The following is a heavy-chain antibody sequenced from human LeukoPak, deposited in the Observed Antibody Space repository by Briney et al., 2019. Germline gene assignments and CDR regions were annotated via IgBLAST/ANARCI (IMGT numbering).Heavy chain of an antibody. CDR1: GYTFTSYA. CDR3: ARDLRYGDYGYNWFDP. CDR2: INAGNGNT. J-gene: IGHJ5*02. D-gene: IGHD4-17*01. Sequence: AASVKVSCKASGYTFTSYAMHWVRQAPGQRLEWMGWINAGNGNTKYSQKFQGRVTITRHTSASTAYMELSSLRSEDTAVYYCARDLRYGDYGYNWFDPWGQGTLVTVSS. V-gene: IGHV1-3*01.